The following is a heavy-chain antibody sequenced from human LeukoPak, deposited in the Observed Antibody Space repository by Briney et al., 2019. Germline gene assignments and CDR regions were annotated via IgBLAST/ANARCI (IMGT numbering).Heavy chain of an antibody. CDR1: GFTVSSNY. CDR3: ARGAGYNYPYYFDY. D-gene: IGHD5-24*01. CDR2: IYGGGNI. V-gene: IGHV3-53*01. J-gene: IGHJ4*02. Sequence: EGSLRLSCAASGFTVSSNYMNWVRQAPGKGLEWVSVIYGGGNIYYADSVKGRFTISRDNSKNTLYLQMNSLGAEDTAVYYCARGAGYNYPYYFDYWGQGTLVTVSS.